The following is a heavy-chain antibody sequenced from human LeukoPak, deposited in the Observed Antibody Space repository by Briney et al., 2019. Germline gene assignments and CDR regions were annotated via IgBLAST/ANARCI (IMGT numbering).Heavy chain of an antibody. V-gene: IGHV3-48*03. CDR2: ISSTGSTI. J-gene: IGHJ4*02. D-gene: IGHD2-2*01. Sequence: GGSLRLSCAASGFTFSSYDMNWVRQAPGKGLEWVSYISSTGSTIYDADSVKGRFTISRDNTKNSLYLQMNSLRAEDTAVYYCAREASSTWYAMFDFWGQGTLVTVSS. CDR3: AREASSTWYAMFDF. CDR1: GFTFSSYD.